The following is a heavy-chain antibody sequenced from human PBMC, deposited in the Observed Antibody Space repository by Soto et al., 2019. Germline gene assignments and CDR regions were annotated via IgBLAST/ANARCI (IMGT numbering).Heavy chain of an antibody. CDR2: IYYNGNT. D-gene: IGHD6-13*01. Sequence: SETLSLTCTVSGGSISSYYWSWIRQPPGKGLEWIGYIYYNGNTDYNHSLKSRVTISLDTSKNQSSLKLTSLTAADTAVYYCARANRDSSSWNHDAFDIWGQGTMVTVSS. CDR1: GGSISSYY. J-gene: IGHJ3*02. V-gene: IGHV4-59*01. CDR3: ARANRDSSSWNHDAFDI.